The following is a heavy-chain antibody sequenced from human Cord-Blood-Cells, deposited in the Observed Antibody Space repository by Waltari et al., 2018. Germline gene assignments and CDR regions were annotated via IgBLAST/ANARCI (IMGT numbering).Heavy chain of an antibody. Sequence: EVQLVESGGVVVQPGGSLRLSCAASGFPLDDYAMHWVRQAPGKGLEWVSLISWDGGSTYYADSVKGRFTISRDNSKNSLYLQMNSLRAEDTALYYCAKGGDLGDAFDIWGQGTMVTVSS. CDR3: AKGGDLGDAFDI. CDR2: ISWDGGST. D-gene: IGHD3-16*01. V-gene: IGHV3-43D*03. CDR1: GFPLDDYA. J-gene: IGHJ3*02.